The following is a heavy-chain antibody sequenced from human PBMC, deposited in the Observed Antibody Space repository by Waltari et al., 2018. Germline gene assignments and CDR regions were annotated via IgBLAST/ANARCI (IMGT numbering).Heavy chain of an antibody. CDR1: GFTFSTYW. J-gene: IGHJ6*02. Sequence: EVQLVESGGGLVQPGGSLRLSCAASGFTFSTYWMNWVRQAPGKGLVWGSRINNDGSSTSYADSVKGRFTISRDNARNTLYLQMSSLRVEDTAVYYCAIDYGMDVWGQGTTVTVSS. CDR2: INNDGSST. CDR3: AIDYGMDV. V-gene: IGHV3-74*01.